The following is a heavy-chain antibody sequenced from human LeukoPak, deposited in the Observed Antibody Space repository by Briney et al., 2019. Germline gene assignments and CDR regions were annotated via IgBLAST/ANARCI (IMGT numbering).Heavy chain of an antibody. Sequence: SVKVSCKASGGTFSSYAISWVRQAPGQGLEWMGRIIPIFGTANYAQKFQGRVTITTDESTSTAYMELSSLRSEDTAVYYCARDPFSRNRGYSYGLFDYWGQGTLVTVSS. CDR2: IIPIFGTA. J-gene: IGHJ4*02. CDR1: GGTFSSYA. D-gene: IGHD5-18*01. V-gene: IGHV1-69*05. CDR3: ARDPFSRNRGYSYGLFDY.